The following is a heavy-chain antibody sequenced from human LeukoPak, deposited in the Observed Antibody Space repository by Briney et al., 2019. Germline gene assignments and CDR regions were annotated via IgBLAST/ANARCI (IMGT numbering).Heavy chain of an antibody. Sequence: QSGGSLRLSCAASGFTFSSYWMSWVRQAPGQGLEWVANINQDGSEKYYVDSVKGRFTISRDNAKNSLFLQMNRLRSDDTAVYYCARDGDLLIREGWFDPWGQGTLVTVSS. V-gene: IGHV3-7*03. CDR3: ARDGDLLIREGWFDP. J-gene: IGHJ5*02. CDR1: GFTFSSYW. D-gene: IGHD2-8*01. CDR2: INQDGSEK.